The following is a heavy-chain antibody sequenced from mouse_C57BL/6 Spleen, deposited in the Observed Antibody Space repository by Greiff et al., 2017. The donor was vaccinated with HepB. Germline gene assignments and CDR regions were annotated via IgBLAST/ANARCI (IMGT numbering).Heavy chain of an antibody. Sequence: LVESGGGLVKPGGSLKLSCTASGFTFSDYGMHWVRQAPEKGLEWVAYISSGSSTIYYADTVKGRFTISRDNAKNTLFLQMTSLRSEDTAMYYCAKLFITIGGFGYWGQGTLVTVSA. V-gene: IGHV5-17*01. J-gene: IGHJ3*01. CDR3: AKLFITIGGFGY. CDR1: GFTFSDYG. D-gene: IGHD1-1*02. CDR2: ISSGSSTI.